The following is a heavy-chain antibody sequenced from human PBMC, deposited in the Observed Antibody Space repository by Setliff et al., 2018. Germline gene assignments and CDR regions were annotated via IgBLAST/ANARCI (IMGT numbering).Heavy chain of an antibody. Sequence: PGESLRLSCAASGFTFSSYWMSWVRQAPGKGLEWVANIKQDGSEKYYVDSVKGRFTISRDNAKNSLYLQMNSLRAEDTAVYYCARDRGADSGSYAEYFQHWGQGTLVTVSS. CDR2: IKQDGSEK. D-gene: IGHD1-26*01. CDR3: ARDRGADSGSYAEYFQH. CDR1: GFTFSSYW. J-gene: IGHJ1*01. V-gene: IGHV3-7*03.